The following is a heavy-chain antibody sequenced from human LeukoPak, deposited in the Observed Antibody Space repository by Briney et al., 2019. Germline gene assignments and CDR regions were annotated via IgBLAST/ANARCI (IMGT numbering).Heavy chain of an antibody. V-gene: IGHV3-30*18. CDR2: ISYDGSNK. Sequence: GGSLRLSCADSGFTFSSYGMHWVRQAPGKGLEWVAVISYDGSNKYNADSVKGRFTISRDNSKNTLYLQMNSLRAEDTAVYYCAKRIAAAGTDSWGQGTLVTVSS. CDR3: AKRIAAAGTDS. D-gene: IGHD6-13*01. J-gene: IGHJ4*02. CDR1: GFTFSSYG.